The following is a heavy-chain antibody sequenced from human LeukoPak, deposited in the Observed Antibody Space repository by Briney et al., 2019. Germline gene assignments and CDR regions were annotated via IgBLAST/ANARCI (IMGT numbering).Heavy chain of an antibody. V-gene: IGHV4-34*01. Sequence: SETLSLTCAVYGGSFSGYYWSWIRQPPGKGLEWIGEINHSGSTYYNPSLKSRVTISVDTSKNQFSLRLTSVTATDTAVYYCAREALTGTQNFDYWGQGTLVTVSS. D-gene: IGHD7-27*01. CDR1: GGSFSGYY. CDR2: INHSGST. J-gene: IGHJ4*02. CDR3: AREALTGTQNFDY.